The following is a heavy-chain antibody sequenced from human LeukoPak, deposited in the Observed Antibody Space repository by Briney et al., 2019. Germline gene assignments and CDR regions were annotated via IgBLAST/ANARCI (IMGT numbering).Heavy chain of an antibody. D-gene: IGHD1-26*01. CDR2: VWYDGSNI. CDR1: GFTFSTYG. CDR3: ARGGYSGTYYFDY. V-gene: IGHV3-33*01. J-gene: IGHJ4*02. Sequence: GGSLRLSCAASGFTFSTYGMHWVRQAPGKALEGVAVVWYDGSNIHYVDSVKGRFTISRDNSKSTLYLQMNSLTAEDTAVYYCARGGYSGTYYFDYWGQGTLVTVSS.